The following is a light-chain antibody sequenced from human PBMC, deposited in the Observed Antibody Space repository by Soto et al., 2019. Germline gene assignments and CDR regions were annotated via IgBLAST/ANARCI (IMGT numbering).Light chain of an antibody. CDR3: QQRSTPTLT. CDR2: DTS. J-gene: IGKJ1*01. Sequence: EFVLTQSPATLSLSPGERATLSCRASQRISEYLAWYQQKAGQAPRLVIYDTSISATGVPARFSGSGSGTEFTLTFNNPEPEDFAVYYRQQRSTPTLTFAQGTKVEIK. V-gene: IGKV3-11*01. CDR1: QRISEY.